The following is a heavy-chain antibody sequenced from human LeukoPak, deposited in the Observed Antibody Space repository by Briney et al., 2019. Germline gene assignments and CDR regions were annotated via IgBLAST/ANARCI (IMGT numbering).Heavy chain of an antibody. V-gene: IGHV3-23*01. CDR2: ISGSGGST. J-gene: IGHJ6*02. Sequence: GGSLRLSCAASGLTFSSYAMSWVRQAPGKGLEWVSAISGSGGSTYYADSVKGQFTISRDNSKNTLYLQMNSLRAEDTAVYYCARSPRSRGRPRYYYGMDVWGQGTTVTVSS. CDR3: ARSPRSRGRPRYYYGMDV. CDR1: GLTFSSYA. D-gene: IGHD3-22*01.